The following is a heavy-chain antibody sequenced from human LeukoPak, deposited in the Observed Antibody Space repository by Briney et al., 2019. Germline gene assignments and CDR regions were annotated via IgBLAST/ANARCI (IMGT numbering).Heavy chain of an antibody. CDR1: GFNFSISY. Sequence: GGSLRLSCAASGFNFSISYMMWVRQAPGEGLEWVANIKQDGSEKYYVDSVKGRFTISRDNAKNSLYLQMNSLRAEDTAVYYCARDPYGSGSPIDYWGQGTLVTVSS. CDR2: IKQDGSEK. V-gene: IGHV3-7*01. CDR3: ARDPYGSGSPIDY. D-gene: IGHD3-10*01. J-gene: IGHJ4*02.